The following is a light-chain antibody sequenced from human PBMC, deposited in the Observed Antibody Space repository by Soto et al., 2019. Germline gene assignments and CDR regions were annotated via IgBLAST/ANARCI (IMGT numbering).Light chain of an antibody. CDR3: QQYNSYSLT. CDR2: KAS. CDR1: QSISSW. J-gene: IGKJ4*01. V-gene: IGKV1-5*03. Sequence: DIPMTQSPSTLSASVGDRVTITCRASQSISSWLAWYQKKPGKAPKLLIYKASSLESGVPSRFSGSGSGTEFTLTISSLQPYDFATYYCQQYNSYSLTFGGGTKVEIK.